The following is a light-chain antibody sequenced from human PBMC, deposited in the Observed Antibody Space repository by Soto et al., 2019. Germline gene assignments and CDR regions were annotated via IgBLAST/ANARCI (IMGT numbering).Light chain of an antibody. CDR1: SSDVGAHNF. Sequence: QSVLTQPGSVSGSPGQAITISCSGSSSDVGAHNFVSWYQHHPGKAPKLMIYEVSNRPSGVSNRFSGSKSGNTASLTISGLQAEDEADYYCNSYTSSNTYVFGSGTKVTV. CDR2: EVS. CDR3: NSYTSSNTYV. V-gene: IGLV2-14*01. J-gene: IGLJ1*01.